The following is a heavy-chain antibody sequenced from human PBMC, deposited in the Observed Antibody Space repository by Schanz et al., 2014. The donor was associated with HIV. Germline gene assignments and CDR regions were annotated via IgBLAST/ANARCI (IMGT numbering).Heavy chain of an antibody. CDR2: MNPDSGNT. Sequence: QVQLVQSGAEVKKPGASVKVSCKASGHTFSTHDINWVRQATGQGLEWMGWMNPDSGNTGYAQKFQGRVTMTRNTSKSTAYMELTSLRSEDSAIYYCARGPYGGMDVWGQGTTVTVSS. D-gene: IGHD4-17*01. V-gene: IGHV1-8*01. CDR1: GHTFSTHD. CDR3: ARGPYGGMDV. J-gene: IGHJ6*02.